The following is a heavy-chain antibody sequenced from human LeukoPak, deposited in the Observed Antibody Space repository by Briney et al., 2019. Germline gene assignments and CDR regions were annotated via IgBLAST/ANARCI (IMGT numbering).Heavy chain of an antibody. J-gene: IGHJ4*02. V-gene: IGHV3-21*01. CDR1: GFTFSSYS. CDR3: ARDFPAYEGYYDSSGYQRFDY. D-gene: IGHD3-22*01. Sequence: GGSLRLSCAASGFTFSSYSMSWVRQAPGKGLECVSTISGTSDSTYYADSVKGRFTISRDNAKNSLYLQMNSLRAEDTAVYYCARDFPAYEGYYDSSGYQRFDYWGQGTLVTVSS. CDR2: ISGTSDST.